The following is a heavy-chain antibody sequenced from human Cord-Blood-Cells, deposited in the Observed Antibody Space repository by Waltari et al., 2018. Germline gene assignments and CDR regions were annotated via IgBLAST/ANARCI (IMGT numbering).Heavy chain of an antibody. D-gene: IGHD3-3*01. CDR3: ARGGYDFWSGYFNYYYYYMDV. Sequence: QVQLVQSGAEVQKPGASVKVSCKASGYTFTSYDINWVRQATGQGLEWMGWMNPNSGNTGYAQKFQGRVTITRNTSISTAYMELSSLRSEDTAVYYCARGGYDFWSGYFNYYYYYMDVWGKGTTVTVSS. V-gene: IGHV1-8*03. CDR2: MNPNSGNT. CDR1: GYTFTSYD. J-gene: IGHJ6*03.